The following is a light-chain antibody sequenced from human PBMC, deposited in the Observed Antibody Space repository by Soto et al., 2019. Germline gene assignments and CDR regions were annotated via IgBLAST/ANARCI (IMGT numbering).Light chain of an antibody. CDR3: QQYKSYLRT. CDR2: AAY. CDR1: QTISSW. V-gene: IGKV1-5*01. Sequence: IQMTQSPSTLSASVRDRVTITRRASQTISSWLAWYQQKPGKAPKLLIYAAYTLESGVSSRFSGRGSGTEFTLTINSLQPEDFATYYCQQYKSYLRTFGQGTKVDIK. J-gene: IGKJ1*01.